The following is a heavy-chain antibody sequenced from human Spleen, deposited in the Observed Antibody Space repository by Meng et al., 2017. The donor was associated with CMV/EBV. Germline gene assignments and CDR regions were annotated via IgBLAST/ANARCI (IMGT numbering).Heavy chain of an antibody. V-gene: IGHV1-18*01. Sequence: ASVKVSCKASGYTFTSYGLSWVRQAPGQGLEWMGWISAYNGYTTYAQRLQDRITMTTDTSTSTAYMEVRSLRSDDTAVYYCARGVTMVRGVYDAFDIWGQGTMVTVSS. J-gene: IGHJ3*02. CDR1: GYTFTSYG. D-gene: IGHD3-10*01. CDR3: ARGVTMVRGVYDAFDI. CDR2: ISAYNGYT.